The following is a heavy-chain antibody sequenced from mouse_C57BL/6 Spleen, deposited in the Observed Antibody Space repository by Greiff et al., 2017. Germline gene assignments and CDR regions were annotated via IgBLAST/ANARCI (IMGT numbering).Heavy chain of an antibody. D-gene: IGHD1-1*01. CDR2: INYDGSST. V-gene: IGHV5-16*01. Sequence: EVQLVESEGGLVQPGSSMKLSCTASGFTFSDYYMAWVRQVPEKGLEWVANINYDGSSTYSLDSLKGRFIISRDNAKNILYLQMSSLKSEDTATYYCAREGGYGSSYGFAYWGQGTLVTVSA. CDR3: AREGGYGSSYGFAY. CDR1: GFTFSDYY. J-gene: IGHJ3*01.